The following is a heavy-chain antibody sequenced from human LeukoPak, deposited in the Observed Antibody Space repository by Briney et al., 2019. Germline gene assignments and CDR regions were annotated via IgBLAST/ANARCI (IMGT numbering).Heavy chain of an antibody. Sequence: ASVKVSCKASGYTFTSYDINWVRQATGQGLEWMGWMNPNSGNTGYAQKFQGRVTITRNTSISTAYMELSSLRSEDTAVYYCARRVKRQLTNWFDPWGQGTLVTVSS. CDR3: ARRVKRQLTNWFDP. CDR2: MNPNSGNT. D-gene: IGHD6-13*01. CDR1: GYTFTSYD. V-gene: IGHV1-8*03. J-gene: IGHJ5*02.